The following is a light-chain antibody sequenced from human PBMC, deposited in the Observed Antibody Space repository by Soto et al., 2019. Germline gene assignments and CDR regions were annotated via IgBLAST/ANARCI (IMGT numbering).Light chain of an antibody. J-gene: IGKJ1*01. Sequence: DIQMTQSPSTPSASVGDRVTITCRASQSISSWLAWYQQKPGKAPKLLIYDASSLESGVPSRFSGSGSGTEFTLTISSLQPDDFATYYCQQYNSWWTFGQGTKVEIK. CDR2: DAS. CDR1: QSISSW. CDR3: QQYNSWWT. V-gene: IGKV1-5*01.